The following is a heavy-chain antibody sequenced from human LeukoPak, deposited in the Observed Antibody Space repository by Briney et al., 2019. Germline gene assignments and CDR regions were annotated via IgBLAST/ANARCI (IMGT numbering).Heavy chain of an antibody. D-gene: IGHD3-10*01. Sequence: SETLSLTCTVSGGSISSSSYYWGWIRQPPGKGLEWIGSIYYSGSTYYNPSLKSRVTISVDTSKNQFSLKLSSVTAADTAVYYCARETTYYVSGSYYSHFDYWGQGTLVTVSS. V-gene: IGHV4-39*07. CDR2: IYYSGST. CDR1: GGSISSSSYY. J-gene: IGHJ4*02. CDR3: ARETTYYVSGSYYSHFDY.